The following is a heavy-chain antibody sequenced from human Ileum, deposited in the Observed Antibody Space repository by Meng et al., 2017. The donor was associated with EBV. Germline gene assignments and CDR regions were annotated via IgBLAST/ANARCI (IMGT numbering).Heavy chain of an antibody. CDR3: ARAGNGGSYYFTY. V-gene: IGHV1-18*01. Sequence: QMLVWQSGDEVKKAGDAVKACCKSSGSTFSYDGISWLRQAPGQGLEWMGWISAYNGNTNYEQNLQGRVTTTTDTSTGTAYMEVRSLRSDDTAVYYCARAGNGGSYYFTYWGQGTLVTVSS. CDR1: GSTFSYDG. CDR2: ISAYNGNT. D-gene: IGHD1-26*01. J-gene: IGHJ4*02.